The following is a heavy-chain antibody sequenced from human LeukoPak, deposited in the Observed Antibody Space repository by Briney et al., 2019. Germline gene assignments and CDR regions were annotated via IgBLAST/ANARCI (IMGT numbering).Heavy chain of an antibody. CDR3: ARDRRNSGSYYFYYYYYMDV. CDR2: ISSSGSTI. Sequence: GGSLRLSCAASGFTFSSYGMSWVRQAPGKGLEWVSYISSSGSTIYYADSVKGRFTISRDNAKNSLYLQMNSLRAEDTAVYYCARDRRNSGSYYFYYYYYMDVWGKGTTVTVSS. J-gene: IGHJ6*03. D-gene: IGHD1-26*01. CDR1: GFTFSSYG. V-gene: IGHV3-48*04.